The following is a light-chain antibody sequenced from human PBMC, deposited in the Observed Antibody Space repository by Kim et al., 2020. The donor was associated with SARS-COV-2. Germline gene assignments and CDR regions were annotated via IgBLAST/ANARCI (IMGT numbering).Light chain of an antibody. CDR3: QQYYDSRYS. Sequence: DIVMTQSPDSLAVSLGERATINCKSSQSVLSNSNNKNYLTWYQQKPGQPTKLLIYWASTRESGVPDRFSGSGSGTDFTLTISSLQAEDVAIYYCQQYYDSRYSFGQGTKLEI. V-gene: IGKV4-1*01. J-gene: IGKJ2*03. CDR1: QSVLSNSNNKNY. CDR2: WAS.